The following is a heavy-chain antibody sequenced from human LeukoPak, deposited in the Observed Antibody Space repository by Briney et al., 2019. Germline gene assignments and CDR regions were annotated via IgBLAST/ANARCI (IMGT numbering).Heavy chain of an antibody. CDR2: IWYDGSNE. Sequence: GGSLRLSCAVSGFTFRNAGMNWVRQAPGKGLEWVAIIWYDGSNEYYGDSVKGRFIISRDDSRNTLYLQMNSLRAEDTAVYYCARGDFYDSSGPRGYWGQGTLVTVSS. CDR3: ARGDFYDSSGPRGY. D-gene: IGHD3-22*01. V-gene: IGHV3-33*01. CDR1: GFTFRNAG. J-gene: IGHJ4*02.